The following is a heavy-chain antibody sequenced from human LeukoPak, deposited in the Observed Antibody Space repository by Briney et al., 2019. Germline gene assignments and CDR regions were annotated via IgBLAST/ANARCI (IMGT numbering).Heavy chain of an antibody. D-gene: IGHD3-10*01. CDR3: ARDLSYYGSGSYYDWFDP. V-gene: IGHV3-30-3*01. CDR1: GFTFSSYA. Sequence: GGSLRLSCAASGFTFSSYAMHWVRQAPGKGLEWVAVISYDGSNKYYADSVKGRFTISRDNSKNTLYLQMNSLRAEDTAVYYCARDLSYYGSGSYYDWFDPWGQGTPVTVSS. CDR2: ISYDGSNK. J-gene: IGHJ5*02.